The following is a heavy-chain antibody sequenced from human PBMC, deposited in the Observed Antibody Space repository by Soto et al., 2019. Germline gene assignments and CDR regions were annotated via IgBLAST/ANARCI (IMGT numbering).Heavy chain of an antibody. Sequence: PGESLKISCKGSGYSFTSYWISWVRQMPGKGLEWMGRIDPSDSYTNYSPSFQGHVTISADRSISTAYLQWSSLKASDTAMYYCAIIRSRYQLLTPPNNDYWGQGTLVTVSS. D-gene: IGHD2-2*01. CDR2: IDPSDSYT. V-gene: IGHV5-10-1*01. J-gene: IGHJ4*02. CDR1: GYSFTSYW. CDR3: AIIRSRYQLLTPPNNDY.